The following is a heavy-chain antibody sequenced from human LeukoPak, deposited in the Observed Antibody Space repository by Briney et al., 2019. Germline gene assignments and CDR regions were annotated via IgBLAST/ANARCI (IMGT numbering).Heavy chain of an antibody. D-gene: IGHD2-2*01. CDR3: ARMRYCSSTSCYYYYMDV. CDR2: INWNGGST. CDR1: GFTFDDYG. J-gene: IGHJ6*03. V-gene: IGHV3-20*01. Sequence: GGSLRLSCAASGFTFDDYGMSWVRHAPGKGLEWVSGINWNGGSTGYADSVKGRFTISRDNAKNSLYLQMNSLRAEDTALYHCARMRYCSSTSCYYYYMDVWGKGTTVTVSS.